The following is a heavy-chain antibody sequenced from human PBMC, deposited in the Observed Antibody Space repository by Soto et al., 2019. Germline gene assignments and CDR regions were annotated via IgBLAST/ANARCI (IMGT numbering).Heavy chain of an antibody. CDR1: GGSISSGGYY. Sequence: SETLSLTCTVSGGSISSGGYYWSWIRQHPGKGLEWIGYIYYSGSTYYNPSLKSRVTISVDTSKNQFSLKLSSVTAADTAVYYCARDMNGVLGMGHWGQGTLVTVSS. J-gene: IGHJ4*02. CDR2: IYYSGST. V-gene: IGHV4-31*03. CDR3: ARDMNGVLGMGH. D-gene: IGHD2-8*01.